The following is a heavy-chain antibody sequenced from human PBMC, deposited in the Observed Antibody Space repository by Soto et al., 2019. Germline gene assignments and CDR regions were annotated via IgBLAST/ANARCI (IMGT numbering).Heavy chain of an antibody. CDR3: ARGYDFEYYFDY. CDR2: IYYSGST. J-gene: IGHJ4*02. V-gene: IGHV4-31*03. D-gene: IGHD3-3*01. CDR1: GCSISSGGYY. Sequence: SETLSLTCTVSGCSISSGGYYWSWIRQHPGKGLEWIGYIYYSGSTYYNPSLKSRVTISVDTSKNQFSLKLSSVTAADTAVYYCARGYDFEYYFDYWGQGTLVTASS.